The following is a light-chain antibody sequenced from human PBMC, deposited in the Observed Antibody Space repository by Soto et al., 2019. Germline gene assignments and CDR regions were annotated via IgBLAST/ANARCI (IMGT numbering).Light chain of an antibody. J-gene: IGKJ1*01. V-gene: IGKV1-5*03. Sequence: DIQMTESPSTLSASVGDRVTITCRARQSISSWLSWYQQKPGKAPTLLIYKASSLESGGPSRISGSGSGTEFTLTISSLQPDDFATYYCQQYNSYSRTFGQGTKVDI. CDR1: QSISSW. CDR2: KAS. CDR3: QQYNSYSRT.